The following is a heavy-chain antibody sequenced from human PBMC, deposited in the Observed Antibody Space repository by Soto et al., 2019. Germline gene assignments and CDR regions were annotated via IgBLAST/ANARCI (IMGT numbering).Heavy chain of an antibody. CDR2: FNPNSGGT. J-gene: IGHJ6*02. Sequence: GASVKVSCKASGYTFTGYYMHWVRQAPGQGLEWIGWFNPNSGGTNYAQKFQGWVTMTRDTSISTAYMELSRLRSDDTAVYYCARDSTIFGVPYYYGMDVWGQGTTVTVSS. V-gene: IGHV1-2*04. D-gene: IGHD3-3*01. CDR1: GYTFTGYY. CDR3: ARDSTIFGVPYYYGMDV.